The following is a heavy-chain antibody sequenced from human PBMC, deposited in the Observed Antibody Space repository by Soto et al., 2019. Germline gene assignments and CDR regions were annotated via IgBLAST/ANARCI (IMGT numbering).Heavy chain of an antibody. Sequence: PGGSLRLSCAASGFTFDDYAMHWVRQAPGKGLEWVSGISWNSGSIGYADSVKGRFTISRDNAKNSLYLQMNSLRAEDTALYYCAKDTAVAAWGAFDLWGQGTMVTVSS. D-gene: IGHD6-19*01. CDR3: AKDTAVAAWGAFDL. V-gene: IGHV3-9*01. CDR2: ISWNSGSI. CDR1: GFTFDDYA. J-gene: IGHJ3*01.